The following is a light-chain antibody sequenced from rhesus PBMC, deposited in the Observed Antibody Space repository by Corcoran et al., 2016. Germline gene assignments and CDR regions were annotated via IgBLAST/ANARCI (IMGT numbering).Light chain of an antibody. CDR1: ENVNNY. CDR2: EAS. CDR3: QHGYGTPWT. V-gene: IGKV1-74*01. J-gene: IGKJ1*01. Sequence: DIQMTQSPSSLSASVGDRVTIACRASENVNNYSNWYQQKPGKAPKLLIYEASTLQSGDPSRFSGSGSGTDYTYTNRSLHPEDVATYYCQHGYGTPWTFGQGANIEI.